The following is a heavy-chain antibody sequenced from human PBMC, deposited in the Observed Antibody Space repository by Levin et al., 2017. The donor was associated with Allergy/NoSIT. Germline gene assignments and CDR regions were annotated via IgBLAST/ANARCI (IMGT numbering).Heavy chain of an antibody. CDR3: ITGLCTSTTCYGAQ. CDR2: IRSKADSYAT. Sequence: KVSCAASGFTFSGSAMHWVRQASGKGLEWVGRIRSKADSYATAYAASVTGRFTVSRDDSKNTAYLQMNSLKTDDTAVYYCITGLCTSTTCYGAQWGQGTLVTVSS. V-gene: IGHV3-73*01. J-gene: IGHJ4*02. D-gene: IGHD2-2*01. CDR1: GFTFSGSA.